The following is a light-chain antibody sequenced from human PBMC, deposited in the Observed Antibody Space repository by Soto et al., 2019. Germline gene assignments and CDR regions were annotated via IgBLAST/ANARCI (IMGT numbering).Light chain of an antibody. CDR2: AAS. V-gene: IGKV1-27*01. CDR1: QGISSY. Sequence: QITQSPSSLSASVGDRVTITCRASQGISSYLAWYQQKPGKVPKLLIYAASTLQSGDPSRFSGSGSGTDFTLTISSLQPEDVATYYCQKYNSAPQTFGQGTKVDIK. J-gene: IGKJ1*01. CDR3: QKYNSAPQT.